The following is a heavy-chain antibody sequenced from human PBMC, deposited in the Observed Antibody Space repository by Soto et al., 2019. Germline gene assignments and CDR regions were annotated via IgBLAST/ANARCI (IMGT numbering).Heavy chain of an antibody. CDR2: ISHDGSNK. CDR3: AKEIGYYYDSSGYPNWFDP. J-gene: IGHJ5*02. D-gene: IGHD3-22*01. V-gene: IGHV3-30*18. Sequence: PGGSLRLSCAASGFTFSSYGMHWVRQAPGKGLEWVAVISHDGSNKYFADSVKGRFTISRDNSKSTLYLQMNSLRAEDTAVYYSAKEIGYYYDSSGYPNWFDPWGQGTLVTVSS. CDR1: GFTFSSYG.